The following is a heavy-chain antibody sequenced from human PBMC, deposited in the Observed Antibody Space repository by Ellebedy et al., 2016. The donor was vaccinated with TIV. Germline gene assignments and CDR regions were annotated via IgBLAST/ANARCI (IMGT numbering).Heavy chain of an antibody. CDR2: IWSDGTIK. D-gene: IGHD6-19*01. V-gene: IGHV3-33*01. CDR1: GFSFSSYG. CDR3: ARGALFEAIKAVSGYLNWFDP. Sequence: GESLKISCAASGFSFSSYGLQWVRQAPGKGLEWVAGIWSDGTIKYYGDSVRGRFTISRDNSRNTVDLQMNSLRVEDTAVYYCARGALFEAIKAVSGYLNWFDPWGQGTQVTVSS. J-gene: IGHJ5*01.